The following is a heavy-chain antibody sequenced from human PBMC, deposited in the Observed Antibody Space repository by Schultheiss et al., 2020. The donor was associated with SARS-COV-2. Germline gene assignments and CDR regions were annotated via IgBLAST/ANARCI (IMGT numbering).Heavy chain of an antibody. V-gene: IGHV3-11*01. D-gene: IGHD1-26*01. Sequence: AGSLRLSCAASGFTFSDYYMSWIRQAPGKGLEWVSYISSSSSTIYYTDSVNGRFTIPRDNAKNSLYLQMNSLRAEDTAVYYCANPYSGSPYWGQGTLVTVAS. CDR2: ISSSSSTI. CDR3: ANPYSGSPY. J-gene: IGHJ4*02. CDR1: GFTFSDYY.